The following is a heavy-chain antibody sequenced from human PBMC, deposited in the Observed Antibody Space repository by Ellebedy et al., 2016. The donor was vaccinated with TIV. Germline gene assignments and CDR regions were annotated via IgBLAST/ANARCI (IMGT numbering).Heavy chain of an antibody. Sequence: GESLKISCAASGFTFSSFAMSWVRQAPGKGLEWVSHFSDNTYYADSVKGRFTISRDISRNTLYLQMSGLRAEETAIYYCAKGRSGTYIHHAFDSWGQGTLVTVSS. J-gene: IGHJ4*02. CDR1: GFTFSSFA. V-gene: IGHV3-23*01. CDR2: FSDNT. D-gene: IGHD3-16*01. CDR3: AKGRSGTYIHHAFDS.